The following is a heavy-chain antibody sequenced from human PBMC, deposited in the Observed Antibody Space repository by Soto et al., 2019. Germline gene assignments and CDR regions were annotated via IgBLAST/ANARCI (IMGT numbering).Heavy chain of an antibody. CDR2: IYYSGST. CDR1: GVSIRSGGSY. CDR3: AREKTHMVRGVIITNWFDP. Sequence: SETLSLTCTVSGVSIRSGGSYWSWISQHPGKGLEWIGYIYYSGSTYYNPSLKSRVAISVDTSKNQFSLKLSSVTAADTAVYYCAREKTHMVRGVIITNWFDPWGQGTLVTVSS. D-gene: IGHD3-10*01. V-gene: IGHV4-31*03. J-gene: IGHJ5*02.